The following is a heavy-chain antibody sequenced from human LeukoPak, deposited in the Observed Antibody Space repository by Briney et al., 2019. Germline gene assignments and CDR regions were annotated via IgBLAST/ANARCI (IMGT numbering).Heavy chain of an antibody. D-gene: IGHD3-16*02. CDR2: IYYSGST. CDR3: ARVPWGSHRYMARDY. V-gene: IGHV4-39*07. Sequence: PSETLSFTCTVSGGSISSNNYYWGWIRQPPGKGLEWIGTIYYSGSTYYTPSLKSRVTISVDTSKNQFSLNLTSVTAADTAVYYCARVPWGSHRYMARDYWGQGALVTVSS. CDR1: GGSISSNNYY. J-gene: IGHJ4*02.